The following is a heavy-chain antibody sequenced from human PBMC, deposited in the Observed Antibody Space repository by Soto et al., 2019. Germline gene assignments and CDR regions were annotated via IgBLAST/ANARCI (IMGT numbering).Heavy chain of an antibody. J-gene: IGHJ6*03. CDR1: GGSISGYY. Sequence: PSETLSLTCTVFGGSISGYYWTWMRQPPGKGLEWIGEINHSGTTNYNPSLKSRVTISVDTSKNQFSLKLSSVTAADTAVYYCARGRVVVVAAYYYYYYYMDVWGKGTTVTV. CDR3: ARGRVVVVAAYYYYYYYMDV. D-gene: IGHD2-15*01. V-gene: IGHV4-34*01. CDR2: INHSGTT.